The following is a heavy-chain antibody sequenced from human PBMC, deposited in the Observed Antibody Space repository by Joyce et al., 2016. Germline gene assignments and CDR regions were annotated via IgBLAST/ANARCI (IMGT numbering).Heavy chain of an antibody. CDR1: GFTFNTYS. Sequence: EVQLVESGGDLVKPGGSLRLSCAASGFTFNTYSMNWVRQAPGKGLEWVSSISPNSAAIHDADSGRGRFTTSRDNAKSALYLQMDSLRADDTATYYCARGSYGVFDYWGQGTLVPVSS. D-gene: IGHD1-26*01. J-gene: IGHJ4*02. CDR3: ARGSYGVFDY. CDR2: ISPNSAAI. V-gene: IGHV3-21*06.